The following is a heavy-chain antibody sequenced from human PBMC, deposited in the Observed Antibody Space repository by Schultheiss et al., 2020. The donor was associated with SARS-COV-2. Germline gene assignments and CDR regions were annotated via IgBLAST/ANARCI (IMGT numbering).Heavy chain of an antibody. J-gene: IGHJ6*03. V-gene: IGHV4-59*01. CDR3: ARGTITIFGVVTFDYYYYYMDV. CDR1: GGSISSYY. CDR2: IYYSGST. D-gene: IGHD3-3*01. Sequence: SETLSLTCTVSGGSISSYYWSWIRQPPGKGLEWIGYIYYSGSTNYNPSLKSRVTISVDTSKNQFSLKLSSVTAADTAVYYCARGTITIFGVVTFDYYYYYMDVWGKGTTFTVSS.